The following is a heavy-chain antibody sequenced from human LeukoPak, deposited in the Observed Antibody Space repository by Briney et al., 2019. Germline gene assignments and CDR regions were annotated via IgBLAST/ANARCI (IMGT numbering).Heavy chain of an antibody. D-gene: IGHD5-18*01. V-gene: IGHV3-21*01. Sequence: GGSLGLSCAASGFTFSSYSMNWVRQAPGKGLEWVSSISSSSSYIYYADSVKGRFTISRDNAKNSLYLQMNGLRAEDTAVYYCARGYSYGFHYMDVWGKGTTVTVSS. CDR1: GFTFSSYS. J-gene: IGHJ6*03. CDR2: ISSSSSYI. CDR3: ARGYSYGFHYMDV.